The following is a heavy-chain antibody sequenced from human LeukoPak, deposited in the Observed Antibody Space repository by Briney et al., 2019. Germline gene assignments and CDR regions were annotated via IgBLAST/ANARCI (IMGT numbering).Heavy chain of an antibody. CDR2: INHSGST. CDR1: GGSFSGYY. D-gene: IGHD5-18*01. Sequence: PSETLSLTCAVYGGSFSGYYWSWIRQAPGKGLEWIGEINHSGSTNYNPSLKSRVTISVDTSKNQFSLKLSSVTAADTAVYYCARRVTERFDPWGQGTLVTVSS. V-gene: IGHV4-34*01. J-gene: IGHJ5*02. CDR3: ARRVTERFDP.